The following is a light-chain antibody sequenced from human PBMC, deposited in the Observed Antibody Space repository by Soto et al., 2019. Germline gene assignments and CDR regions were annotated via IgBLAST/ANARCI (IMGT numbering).Light chain of an antibody. J-gene: IGKJ1*01. CDR1: QTINNG. Sequence: DIQMTHSPSTLSASIGDKDTNTSRFIQTINNGLALYQRKPGKAPNLLIYHASNLETGVPSRFSGSAFGTEFTLTISSLQPDDFATYYYQLYNSYPWTFGQGTKV. CDR2: HAS. CDR3: QLYNSYPWT. V-gene: IGKV1-5*01.